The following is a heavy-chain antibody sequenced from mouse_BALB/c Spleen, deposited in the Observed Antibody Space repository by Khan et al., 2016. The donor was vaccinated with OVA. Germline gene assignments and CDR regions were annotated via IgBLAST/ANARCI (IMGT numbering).Heavy chain of an antibody. J-gene: IGHJ3*01. CDR1: GLSLTGSG. D-gene: IGHD2-3*01. CDR3: ARDLCVGGFVY. Sequence: QVQLKESGPSLVAPSQSLSLTCTVSGLSLTGSGVNWVRQPPGKGLEWLGMIWGDGSTDYYSSLKSRLSITKDNSKSQVFLKMNSLQTDYTARYXGARDLCVGGFVYWGQGTMVTVSA. V-gene: IGHV2-6-7*01. CDR2: IWGDGST.